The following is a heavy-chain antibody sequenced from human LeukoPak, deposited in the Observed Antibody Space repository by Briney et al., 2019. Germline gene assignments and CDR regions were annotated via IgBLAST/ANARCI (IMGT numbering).Heavy chain of an antibody. CDR2: INPNSGGT. V-gene: IGHV1-2*02. Sequence: AASVRVSCKASGYTFTGYYMHWVRQAPGQGLGWMGWINPNSGGTNYAQKFQGRVTMTRDTSISTAYMELSRLRSDDTAVYYCARGSIAVAGGFDYWGQGTLVTVSS. CDR3: ARGSIAVAGGFDY. D-gene: IGHD6-19*01. CDR1: GYTFTGYY. J-gene: IGHJ4*02.